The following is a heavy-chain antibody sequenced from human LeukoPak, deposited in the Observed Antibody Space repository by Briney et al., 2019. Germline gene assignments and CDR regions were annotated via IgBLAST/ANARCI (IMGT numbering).Heavy chain of an antibody. CDR3: AXELGYQLPRDAFDI. CDR2: INPNSGGT. Sequence: ASVRVSCKASGYTFTGYYMHWVRQAPGQGLEWMGWINPNSGGTNYAQKFQGRVTMTRDTSISTAYMELSRLRYDDTAVYYCAXELGYQLPRDAFDIWGQGTMVTVSS. D-gene: IGHD2-2*01. J-gene: IGHJ3*02. V-gene: IGHV1-2*02. CDR1: GYTFTGYY.